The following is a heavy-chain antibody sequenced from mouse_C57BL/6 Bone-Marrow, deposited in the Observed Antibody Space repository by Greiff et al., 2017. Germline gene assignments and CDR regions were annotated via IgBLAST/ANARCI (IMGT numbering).Heavy chain of an antibody. CDR1: GYTFTDYE. CDR3: TREKVTTVVDFDY. V-gene: IGHV1-15*01. J-gene: IGHJ2*01. Sequence: VQLQQSGAELVRPGASVTLSCKASGYTFTDYEMHWVKQTPVHGLEWIGAIDPETGGTAYNQKFKGKAILTADKSSSTAYMELRSLTSEDSAVYYCTREKVTTVVDFDYWGQGTTLTVSS. CDR2: IDPETGGT. D-gene: IGHD1-1*01.